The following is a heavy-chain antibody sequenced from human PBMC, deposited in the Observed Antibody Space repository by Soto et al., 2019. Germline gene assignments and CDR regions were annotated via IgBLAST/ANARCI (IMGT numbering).Heavy chain of an antibody. D-gene: IGHD1-26*01. Sequence: KPSETLSLTCAVSGGSISSGCYSWSWIRQPPGKGLEWIGYIYHIGSTYYNPSLKSRVTISVDRSKNQFSLKLSSVTAADTAVYYCARVLPTRWFDPFGQGTRLTLSS. V-gene: IGHV4-30-2*01. CDR3: ARVLPTRWFDP. CDR1: GGSISSGCYS. CDR2: IYHIGST. J-gene: IGHJ5*02.